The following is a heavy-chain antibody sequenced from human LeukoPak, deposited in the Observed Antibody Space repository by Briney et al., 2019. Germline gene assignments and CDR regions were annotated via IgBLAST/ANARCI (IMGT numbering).Heavy chain of an antibody. V-gene: IGHV1-69*04. J-gene: IGHJ4*02. CDR3: ARDPERWLQLASFDY. D-gene: IGHD5-24*01. Sequence: SVKVSCKASGGTFSSYAISWVRQAPGQGLEWMGRITPILGIANYAQKFQGRVTITADKSTSTAYMELSSLRSEDTAVYYCARDPERWLQLASFDYWGQGTLVTVSS. CDR2: ITPILGIA. CDR1: GGTFSSYA.